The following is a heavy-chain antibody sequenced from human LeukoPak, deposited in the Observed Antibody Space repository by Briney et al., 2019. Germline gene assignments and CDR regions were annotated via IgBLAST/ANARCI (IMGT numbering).Heavy chain of an antibody. CDR1: GGSISSSSYY. D-gene: IGHD3-22*01. J-gene: IGHJ5*02. V-gene: IGHV4-39*01. CDR2: IYYSGST. CDR3: ARGQDYYDSSGYYNWFDT. Sequence: PSETLSLTCTVSGGSISSSSYYWGWIRQPPGKGLEWIVSIYYSGSTYYNPSLKSRVTISVDTSKNQFPLKLSSVTAADTAVYYCARGQDYYDSSGYYNWFDTWGQGTLVTVSS.